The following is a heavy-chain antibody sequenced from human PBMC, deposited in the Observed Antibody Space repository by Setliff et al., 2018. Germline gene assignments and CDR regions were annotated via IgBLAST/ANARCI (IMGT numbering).Heavy chain of an antibody. Sequence: PSETLSLTCTVSGGSISSHYWSWIRQPPGKGLEWIGNIYYSGSTNYNPSLKSRVTISVDTSKKQFSLKLSSVTAADTAVYYCARETIAARGDFDYWGQGTLVTV. D-gene: IGHD6-6*01. V-gene: IGHV4-59*11. CDR2: IYYSGST. CDR3: ARETIAARGDFDY. CDR1: GGSISSHY. J-gene: IGHJ4*02.